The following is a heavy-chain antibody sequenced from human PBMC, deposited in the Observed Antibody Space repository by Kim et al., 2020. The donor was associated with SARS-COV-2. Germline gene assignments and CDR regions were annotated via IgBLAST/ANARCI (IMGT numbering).Heavy chain of an antibody. CDR3: ARDIASYSSGWIYCYYGMVV. CDR2: ISYDGSNK. J-gene: IGHJ6*02. V-gene: IGHV3-30*04. D-gene: IGHD6-19*01. CDR1: GFTFSSYG. Sequence: GGSLRLSCAASGFTFSSYGMHWVRQAPGKGLEWVAVISYDGSNKNYVDSVKGRFTISRDNSKNTLYLQMNSLSAEDTAVYYCARDIASYSSGWIYCYYGMVVWGQGTTVTVSS.